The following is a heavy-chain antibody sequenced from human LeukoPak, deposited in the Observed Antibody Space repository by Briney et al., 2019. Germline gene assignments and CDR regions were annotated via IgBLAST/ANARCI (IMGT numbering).Heavy chain of an antibody. Sequence: PGGSLRLSCAASGFTFSSYAMSWVRQAPGKGLEWVSGISAGGGSTYYADPVKGRFTISRDNSKNTLYLQMNSLRAEDTAVYYCAKRPNPLYSGSYLARVDYWAQGTLVTVSS. D-gene: IGHD1-26*01. CDR2: ISAGGGST. J-gene: IGHJ4*02. CDR3: AKRPNPLYSGSYLARVDY. CDR1: GFTFSSYA. V-gene: IGHV3-23*01.